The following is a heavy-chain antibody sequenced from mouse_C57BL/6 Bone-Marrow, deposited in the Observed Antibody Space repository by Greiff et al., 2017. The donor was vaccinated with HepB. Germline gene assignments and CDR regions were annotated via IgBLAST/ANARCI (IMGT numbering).Heavy chain of an antibody. CDR1: GYTFTSYG. Sequence: QVQLQQSGAELARPGASVKLSCKASGYTFTSYGISWVKQRTGQGLEWIGEIYPRSGNTYYTEKFKGKATLTADKSSSTAYMELRRLTSEDSAVYFCVRAPILYYFDYWGQGTTLTVSS. V-gene: IGHV1-81*01. J-gene: IGHJ2*01. CDR3: VRAPILYYFDY. CDR2: IYPRSGNT.